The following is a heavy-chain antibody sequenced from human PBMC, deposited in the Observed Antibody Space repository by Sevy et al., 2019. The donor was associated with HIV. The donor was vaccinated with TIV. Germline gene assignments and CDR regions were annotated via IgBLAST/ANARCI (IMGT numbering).Heavy chain of an antibody. CDR2: ISPIFRTT. Sequence: SVKVSCKASGGPFNSNAITWVRQAPGQGLEWMGGISPIFRTTNYAQKFQGRVTITADEFATTAYMELSSLRSEDTAVYYCARGGTYLPKFFDSWGQGTLVTVSS. V-gene: IGHV1-69*13. CDR3: ARGGTYLPKFFDS. D-gene: IGHD1-26*01. CDR1: GGPFNSNA. J-gene: IGHJ4*02.